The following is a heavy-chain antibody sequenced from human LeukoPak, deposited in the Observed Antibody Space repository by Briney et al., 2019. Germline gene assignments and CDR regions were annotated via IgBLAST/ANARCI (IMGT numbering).Heavy chain of an antibody. Sequence: ASVKVSCKASGGTFSSYAISWVRQAPGQGLEWMGGIIPIFGTANYAQKFQGRVTITADKSTSTAYMELSSLRSEDTAVYYCARGRYYDSSGYYSFDYWGQGTLVTVSS. V-gene: IGHV1-69*06. CDR3: ARGRYYDSSGYYSFDY. CDR2: IIPIFGTA. D-gene: IGHD3-22*01. J-gene: IGHJ4*02. CDR1: GGTFSSYA.